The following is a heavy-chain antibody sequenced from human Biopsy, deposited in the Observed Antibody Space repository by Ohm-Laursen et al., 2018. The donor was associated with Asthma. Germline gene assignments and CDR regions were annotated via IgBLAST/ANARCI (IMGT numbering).Heavy chain of an antibody. J-gene: IGHJ4*02. Sequence: GASESVSCQSLGGTFNTYVIGWVRHAPGQGLEWMGGINSVFGTTTYPQKFQDRVTITADDSTSTVYMELSSLRSEDTAVYYCARKAGSCISRTCYSLDFWGQGTLVTVSS. V-gene: IGHV1-69*13. CDR2: INSVFGTT. CDR3: ARKAGSCISRTCYSLDF. D-gene: IGHD2-2*01. CDR1: GGTFNTYV.